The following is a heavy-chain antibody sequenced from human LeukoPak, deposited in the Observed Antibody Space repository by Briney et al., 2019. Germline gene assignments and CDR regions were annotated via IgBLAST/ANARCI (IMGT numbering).Heavy chain of an antibody. Sequence: KPGESLRISCKGSGYSFTNYWISCVRQMPGKGLEWMGRIDPSDSYTKSSPSFQGHVNISAYKSISSVYLQWSSLKAWDSGMYYCASLSVMFCWGQGILVTV. CDR1: GYSFTNYW. CDR2: IDPSDSYT. CDR3: ASLSVMFC. V-gene: IGHV5-10-1*01. D-gene: IGHD2/OR15-2a*01. J-gene: IGHJ4*02.